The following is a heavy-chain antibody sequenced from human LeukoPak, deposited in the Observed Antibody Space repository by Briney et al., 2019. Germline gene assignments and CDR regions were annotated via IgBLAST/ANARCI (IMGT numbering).Heavy chain of an antibody. CDR1: GGSFSGYY. CDR2: INHSGST. CDR3: ARGTSTSGYSSGWPRRYFDY. Sequence: SETLSLTCAVYGGSFSGYYWSWIRQPPGKGLEWIGEINHSGSTNYNPSLKSRVTISVDTSKNQFSLKLSSVTAADTAAYYCARGTSTSGYSSGWPRRYFDYWGQGTLVTVSS. J-gene: IGHJ4*02. D-gene: IGHD6-19*01. V-gene: IGHV4-34*01.